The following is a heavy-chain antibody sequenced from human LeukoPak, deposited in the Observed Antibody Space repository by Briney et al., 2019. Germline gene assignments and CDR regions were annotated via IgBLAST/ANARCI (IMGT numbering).Heavy chain of an antibody. CDR2: ISGSGGST. CDR3: AKEWSSGYSYGYFDY. D-gene: IGHD5-18*01. CDR1: GFTFSSYA. V-gene: IGHV3-23*01. J-gene: IGHJ4*02. Sequence: GGSLRLSCAASGFTFSSYAMSWVRQAPGKGLEWVSAISGSGGSTYYAGSVKGRFTISRDNSKNTLYLQMNSLRAEDTAVYYCAKEWSSGYSYGYFDYWGQGTLVTVSS.